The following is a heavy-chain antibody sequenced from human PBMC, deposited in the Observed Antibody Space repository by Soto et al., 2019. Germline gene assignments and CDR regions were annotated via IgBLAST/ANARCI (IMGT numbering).Heavy chain of an antibody. V-gene: IGHV4-61*01. CDR2: IFYSGST. CDR1: GDSVGSGSYY. CDR3: ARGRAWAGAIHYYYYGMDV. D-gene: IGHD6-19*01. Sequence: PSETLSLTCTVSGDSVGSGSYYWSWIRQPPGKGLEWIGYIFYSGSTNYNPSLKSRVTISVDTSKNQFSLKLSSVTAADTAVYYCARGRAWAGAIHYYYYGMDVWGQGTTVTVSS. J-gene: IGHJ6*02.